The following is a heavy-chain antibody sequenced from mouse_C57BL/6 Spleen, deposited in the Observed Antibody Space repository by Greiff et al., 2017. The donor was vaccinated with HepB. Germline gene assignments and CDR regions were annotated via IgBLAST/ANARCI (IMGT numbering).Heavy chain of an antibody. CDR2: ISYSGST. J-gene: IGHJ1*03. D-gene: IGHD1-1*01. CDR1: GYSITSGYD. CDR3: ARERVYYYGSGYFDV. Sequence: VQLKQSGPGMVKPSQSLSLTCTVTGYSITSGYDWHWIRHFPGNKLEWMGYISYSGSTNYNPSLKSRISITHDTSKNHFFLKLNSVTTEDTATYYCARERVYYYGSGYFDVWGTGTTVTVSS. V-gene: IGHV3-1*01.